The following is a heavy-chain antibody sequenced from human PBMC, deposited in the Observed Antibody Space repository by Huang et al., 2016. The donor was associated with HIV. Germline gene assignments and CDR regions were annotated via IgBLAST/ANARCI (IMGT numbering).Heavy chain of an antibody. V-gene: IGHV3-7*01. CDR1: DFGFSSYW. CDR2: IREDSGQK. J-gene: IGHJ3*02. CDR3: ARDPFIKAFDI. Sequence: EVQLVESGGGLVQPGGSLRLSCAASDFGFSSYWMRWLRQVPGKGLEWVASIREDSGQKDYLDSVKGRFIISRDNPKKSLYLQMNNLRAEDAAVYYCARDPFIKAFDIWGQGTLVTVSS.